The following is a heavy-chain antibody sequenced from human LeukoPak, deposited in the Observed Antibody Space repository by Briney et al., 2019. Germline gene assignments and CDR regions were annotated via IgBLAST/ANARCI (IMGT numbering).Heavy chain of an antibody. V-gene: IGHV3-30-3*01. CDR1: GFTFSRYD. CDR3: ARAAAVTGSFRDNWFDP. Sequence: AGGSLRLSCVASGFTFSRYDMHWLRQAPGEGLQWVAVIANDGSNEIYADSVKGRFTISRDNSKNTLSLQMNSLRPEDTAVYYCARAAAVTGSFRDNWFDPWGQGTLVTVSS. CDR2: IANDGSNE. D-gene: IGHD6-19*01. J-gene: IGHJ5*02.